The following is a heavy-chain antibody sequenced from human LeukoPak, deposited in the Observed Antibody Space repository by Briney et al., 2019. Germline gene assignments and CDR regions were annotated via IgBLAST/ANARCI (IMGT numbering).Heavy chain of an antibody. CDR2: INPNSGGT. CDR1: GYTFTGYY. CDR3: ARDGGYYGSGSYYILDY. J-gene: IGHJ4*02. V-gene: IGHV1-2*02. D-gene: IGHD3-10*01. Sequence: ASVKVSCKASGYTFTGYYMHWVRQAPGQGLEWMGWINPNSGGTNYAQKFQGRVTMTRDTSISTAYMELSRLRSDDTAVYYCARDGGYYGSGSYYILDYWGQGTLVTVSS.